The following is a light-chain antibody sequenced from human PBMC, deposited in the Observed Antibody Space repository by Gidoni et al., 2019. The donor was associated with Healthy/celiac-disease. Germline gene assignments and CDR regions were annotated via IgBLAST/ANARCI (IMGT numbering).Light chain of an antibody. CDR3: QQYDNLPLT. Sequence: DIQMTQSPSSLSASVGDRVTITCQASQDISNYLNWYQQKPGKAPKLLIYDASNLETGVPSRFSGSGSGTDFTCTSSSLQPEDMATYYGQQYDNLPLTLGGGTKVEIK. CDR2: DAS. CDR1: QDISNY. J-gene: IGKJ4*02. V-gene: IGKV1-33*01.